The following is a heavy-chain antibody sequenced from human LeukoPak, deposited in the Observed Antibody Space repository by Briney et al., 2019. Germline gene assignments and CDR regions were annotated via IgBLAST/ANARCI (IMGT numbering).Heavy chain of an antibody. D-gene: IGHD2-15*01. V-gene: IGHV3-11*01. J-gene: IGHJ5*02. CDR1: GFTFSDYY. CDR2: ISSSGSTI. CDR3: ARDMVVVGWFDP. Sequence: GGSLKLSCAASGFTFSDYYMSRIRPASGKGLEWVSYISSSGSTIYYADSAKGRFTISRDNAKNSLYLQMNSLRAEDTAVYYCARDMVVVGWFDPWGQGTLVTVSS.